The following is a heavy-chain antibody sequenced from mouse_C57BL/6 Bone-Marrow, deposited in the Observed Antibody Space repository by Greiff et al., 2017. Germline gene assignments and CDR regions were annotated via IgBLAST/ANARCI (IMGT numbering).Heavy chain of an antibody. CDR1: GYSFTDYN. J-gene: IGHJ2*01. CDR2: INPNYGTT. CDR3: AREQLRLRLFDY. V-gene: IGHV1-39*01. D-gene: IGHD3-2*02. Sequence: VHVKQSGPELVKPGASVKISCKASGYSFTDYNMNWVKQSNGKSLEWIGVINPNYGTTSYNQKFKGKATLTVDQSSSTAYMQLNSLTSEDSAVYYCAREQLRLRLFDYWGQGTTLTVSS.